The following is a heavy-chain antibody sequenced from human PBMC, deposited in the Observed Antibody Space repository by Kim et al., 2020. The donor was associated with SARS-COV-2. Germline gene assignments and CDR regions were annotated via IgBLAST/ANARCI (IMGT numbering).Heavy chain of an antibody. V-gene: IGHV5-51*01. D-gene: IGHD6-19*01. J-gene: IGHJ4*02. CDR2: IYPGDSDT. CDR1: GYSFSSYW. CDR3: ARRDSSAWYYFDY. Sequence: GESLKISCKASGYSFSSYWIGWVRQMPGKGLEWVAIIYPGDSDTRYSPSFQGQVTISADKSINTAYLQWSSLKASDTAMYYCARRDSSAWYYFDYWAQGTLVTVSA.